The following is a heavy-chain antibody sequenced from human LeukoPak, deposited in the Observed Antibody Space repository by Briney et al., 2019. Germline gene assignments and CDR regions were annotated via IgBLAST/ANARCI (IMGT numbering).Heavy chain of an antibody. CDR1: GFTFSSYA. Sequence: PGGSLRLSCAASGFTFSSYAMSWVRQAPGKGLEWVSAISGSGGSTYYADSVKGRFTISRDNSKNTLYLQMNSLRAEDTAVYYCAKDRGYSYGYGYYGMDVWGQGTTVTVSS. V-gene: IGHV3-23*01. CDR3: AKDRGYSYGYGYYGMDV. D-gene: IGHD5-18*01. J-gene: IGHJ6*02. CDR2: ISGSGGST.